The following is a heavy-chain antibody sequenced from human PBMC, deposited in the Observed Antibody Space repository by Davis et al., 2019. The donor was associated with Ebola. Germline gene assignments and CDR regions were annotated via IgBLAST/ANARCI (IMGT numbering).Heavy chain of an antibody. V-gene: IGHV4-39*02. J-gene: IGHJ4*02. Sequence: PGGSLRLSCTVSGASISGSNYSWAWIRQSPGKGLEWTGSFFYTGTTYYNPSLKSRVTISVAASKNEFSLRLTSVTAADTAVYYCARVGDFRGVYWGQGTLVTVSS. CDR1: GASISGSNYS. D-gene: IGHD2-8*01. CDR3: ARVGDFRGVY. CDR2: FFYTGTT.